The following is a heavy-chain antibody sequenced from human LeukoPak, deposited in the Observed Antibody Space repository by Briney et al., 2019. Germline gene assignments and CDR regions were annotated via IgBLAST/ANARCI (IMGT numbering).Heavy chain of an antibody. V-gene: IGHV4-38-2*02. Sequence: SETLSLTCTVSGYSISSGYYWGWIRQPPGKGLEWIGSIYHSGSTYYNPSLKSRVTISVDTSKNQFSLKLSSVTAADTAVYYCARVRRHYGSGSYWGGVDYWGQGTLVTVSS. D-gene: IGHD3-10*01. CDR2: IYHSGST. CDR1: GYSISSGYY. CDR3: ARVRRHYGSGSYWGGVDY. J-gene: IGHJ4*02.